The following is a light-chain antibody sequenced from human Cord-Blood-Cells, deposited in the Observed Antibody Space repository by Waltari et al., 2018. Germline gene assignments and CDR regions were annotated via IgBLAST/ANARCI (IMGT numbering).Light chain of an antibody. V-gene: IGKV1-27*01. CDR2: AAS. J-gene: IGKJ1*01. CDR1: QGISNY. CDR3: QKYNSAPRT. Sequence: DIQMTQSPSSLSAYVGDRVTITCLASQGISNYLAWYQQKPGKVPKLLIYAASTLQSGVPSRFSGSGSGTDFTLTISSLQPEDVATYYCQKYNSAPRTFGQGTKVEIK.